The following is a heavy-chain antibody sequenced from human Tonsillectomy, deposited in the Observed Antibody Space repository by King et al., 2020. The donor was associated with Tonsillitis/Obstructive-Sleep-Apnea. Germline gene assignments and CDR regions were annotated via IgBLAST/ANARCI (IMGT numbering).Heavy chain of an antibody. CDR3: ARDRYIVVIPAAVDAFDV. J-gene: IGHJ3*01. V-gene: IGHV3-48*03. D-gene: IGHD2-2*01. Sequence: VQLVESGGGLVQPGGSLRLSCAASGFTFSSYEMTWVRQAPGKGLEWVSFISSSGNIIYYADSVKGRFTISRDNAKNSLYLQMNSLRADDTAIYYCARDRYIVVIPAAVDAFDVWGQGTMVTVSS. CDR1: GFTFSSYE. CDR2: ISSSGNII.